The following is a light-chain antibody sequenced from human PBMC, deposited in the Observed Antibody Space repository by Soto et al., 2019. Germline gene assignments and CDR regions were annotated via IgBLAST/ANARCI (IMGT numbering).Light chain of an antibody. CDR1: QGISSY. J-gene: IGKJ3*01. CDR2: AAS. Sequence: IQLTQSPSSLSASVGDRVTITCRASQGISSYLAWYQQKPGKAPKLLIYAASTLQSGVPSRFSGSGSGTDLTLTISRLQPEDFATYYCQQLNSYPLFTFGPGTKVDIK. V-gene: IGKV1-9*01. CDR3: QQLNSYPLFT.